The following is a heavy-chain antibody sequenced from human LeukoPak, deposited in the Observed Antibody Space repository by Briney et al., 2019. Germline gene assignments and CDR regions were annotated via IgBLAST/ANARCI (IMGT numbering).Heavy chain of an antibody. CDR2: IRATAGTT. Sequence: GGSLRLSCAASGFTFNTYTMTWVRQAPGKGLEWVSTIRATAGTTYYEDSVKGRFTISRDNSKNTQWLQMNSLRVEDTAVYYCTKGGYTTYFDYWGQGTLVTVSS. CDR1: GFTFNTYT. CDR3: TKGGYTTYFDY. J-gene: IGHJ4*02. V-gene: IGHV3-23*01. D-gene: IGHD6-13*01.